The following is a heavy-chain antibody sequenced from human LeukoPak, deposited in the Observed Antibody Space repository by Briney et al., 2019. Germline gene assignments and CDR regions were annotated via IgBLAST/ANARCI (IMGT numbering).Heavy chain of an antibody. Sequence: PGGSLRLSCTASGFTVATNYMNWVRQPPGKGPEWVSILYSGADTYYADSVKGRFVVSRDSSKNMLFLHMNALRPEDTAVYYCARIGDHFHWYLDLWGRGTLVTVSS. V-gene: IGHV3-53*01. D-gene: IGHD3-3*02. CDR3: ARIGDHFHWYLDL. CDR1: GFTVATNY. J-gene: IGHJ2*01. CDR2: LYSGADT.